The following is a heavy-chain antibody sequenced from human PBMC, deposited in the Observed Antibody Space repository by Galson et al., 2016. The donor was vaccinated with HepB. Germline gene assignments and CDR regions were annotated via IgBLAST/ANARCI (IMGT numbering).Heavy chain of an antibody. V-gene: IGHV3-9*01. CDR1: GYKFDDYV. Sequence: SLRLSCAATGYKFDDYVMVWVRQAPGKGLEWVSGISWNSDNVAYADPVKGRFTISRDNAKNSVYLQMNSLRAEETALYYCEKGALTGGSPIDYWGQGTMVTVSS. CDR2: ISWNSDNV. J-gene: IGHJ4*02. D-gene: IGHD2-15*01. CDR3: EKGALTGGSPIDY.